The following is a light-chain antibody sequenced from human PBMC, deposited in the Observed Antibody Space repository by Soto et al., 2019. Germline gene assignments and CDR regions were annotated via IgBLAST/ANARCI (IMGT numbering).Light chain of an antibody. J-gene: IGKJ3*01. CDR3: HQRSNWLFT. CDR1: QSVSSY. CDR2: DAS. Sequence: EIVLTQSPATLSLSPGERATLSCRASQSVSSYLAWYQQKPGQAPRLLISDASNRATGIPARFSGSGSGTDFTLTINSLEPEDFAVYYCHQRSNWLFTFGPGTKVDIK. V-gene: IGKV3-11*01.